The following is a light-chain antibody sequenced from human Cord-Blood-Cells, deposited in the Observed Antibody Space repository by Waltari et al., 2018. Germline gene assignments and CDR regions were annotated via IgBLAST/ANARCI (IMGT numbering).Light chain of an antibody. V-gene: IGKV1-27*01. Sequence: DIQLTQSPSSLSAAVGDGVTITCRASQDISNYLAWYQQKPGKVPKLLIYAASTLQSGVPSRFSGSGSGTDFTLTISSLQPEDFATYYCQKYNSAPQNFGPGTKVEIK. CDR1: QDISNY. CDR3: QKYNSAPQN. CDR2: AAS. J-gene: IGKJ3*01.